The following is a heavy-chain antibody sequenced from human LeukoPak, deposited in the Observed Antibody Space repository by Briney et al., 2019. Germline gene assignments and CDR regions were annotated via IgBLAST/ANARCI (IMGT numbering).Heavy chain of an antibody. CDR3: TKDLSTSHCTTAMCYYFDY. D-gene: IGHD2/OR15-2a*01. V-gene: IGHV3-30*02. CDR2: IGYDGTGQ. CDR1: GYTFSDYG. J-gene: IGHJ4*01. Sequence: GGSLRLSCAASGYTFSDYGMHWVRQAPGKGLEWAASIGYDGTGQYYADSVKGRFTISRDNSRNTLHLQMNSLRGEDTAIYYCTKDLSTSHCTTAMCYYFDYWGLGTLVTVSS.